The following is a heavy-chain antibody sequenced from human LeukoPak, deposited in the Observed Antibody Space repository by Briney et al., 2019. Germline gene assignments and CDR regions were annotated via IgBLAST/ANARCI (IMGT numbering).Heavy chain of an antibody. CDR2: AYYRSKWYY. D-gene: IGHD3-10*01. V-gene: IGHV6-1*01. Sequence: SQTLSLTCAISGDSVSNYSAAWNWIRQSPSRGLEWLGRAYYRSKWYYDYAVSVKSRITINPDTSKNQFSLQLTSVTPEDTVVYYCARDKRGSAAAGILDYWGQGTLVTVSS. CDR3: ARDKRGSAAAGILDY. CDR1: GDSVSNYSAA. J-gene: IGHJ4*02.